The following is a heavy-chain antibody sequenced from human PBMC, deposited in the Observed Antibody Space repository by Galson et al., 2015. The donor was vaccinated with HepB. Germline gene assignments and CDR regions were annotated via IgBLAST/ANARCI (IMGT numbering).Heavy chain of an antibody. CDR3: GREVCGASNCDIGGWLDS. D-gene: IGHD2-21*01. V-gene: IGHV1-2*06. CDR2: ISADSGST. CDR1: GYMFIGYY. Sequence: SVKVSCKASGYMFIGYYMHWVRQAPGQGLEWMGRISADSGSTDYAQKFEGRFTMSLDTSKNQFSLMLSSVSAADTAVYYCGREVCGASNCDIGGWLDSWGQGTLVTVSS. J-gene: IGHJ4*02.